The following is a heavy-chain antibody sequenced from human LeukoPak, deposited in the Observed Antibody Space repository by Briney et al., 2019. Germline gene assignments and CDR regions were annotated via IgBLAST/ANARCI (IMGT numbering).Heavy chain of an antibody. Sequence: GGSLRLSCTASGFTFSGHYASWIRQTPEKGLEWISYIDLSSSTIYYADSVKGQFTISRDNARNSVYLQMNSLRAEDTAVYYCARGHYGLDVWGQGTTVTVSS. CDR2: IDLSSSTI. V-gene: IGHV3-11*01. CDR3: ARGHYGLDV. CDR1: GFTFSGHY. J-gene: IGHJ6*02.